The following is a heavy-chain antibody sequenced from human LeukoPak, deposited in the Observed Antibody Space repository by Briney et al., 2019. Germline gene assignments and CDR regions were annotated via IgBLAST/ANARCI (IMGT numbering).Heavy chain of an antibody. CDR2: ISAYNGNT. Sequence: GASVKVSCKASGYTFTIYGISWVRQAPGQGRERMGWISAYNGNTNYAQKLQGRVTMTTDTSTSTAYMELRSLRSDDTAVYYCASAGIAVAGTIFYFQHWGQGTLVTVSS. J-gene: IGHJ1*01. V-gene: IGHV1-18*04. D-gene: IGHD6-19*01. CDR3: ASAGIAVAGTIFYFQH. CDR1: GYTFTIYG.